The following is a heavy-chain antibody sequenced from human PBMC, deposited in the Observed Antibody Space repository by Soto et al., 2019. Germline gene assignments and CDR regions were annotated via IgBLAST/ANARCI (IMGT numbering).Heavy chain of an antibody. V-gene: IGHV4-61*01. J-gene: IGHJ4*02. CDR2: IFSYGSP. D-gene: IGHD6-19*01. CDR1: GGSVNNVIYQ. Sequence: SETLSLTCTVSGGSVNNVIYQWTWIRQSPGKGLEFIGFIFSYGSPNYNPSLKSRVTISVDTSKDQFSLNLNSVTTADAAVDYCARITHGWLQFLWGPGTLVTVSS. CDR3: ARITHGWLQFL.